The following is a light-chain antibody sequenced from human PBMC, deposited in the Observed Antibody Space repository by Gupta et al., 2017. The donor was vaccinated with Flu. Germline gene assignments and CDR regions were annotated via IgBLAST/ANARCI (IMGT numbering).Light chain of an antibody. CDR1: SSDIGSYRL. J-gene: IGLJ1*01. V-gene: IGLV2-23*01. Sequence: QSALTPPASVSASPGQSITISCTGTSSDIGSYRLVSWYQQHPGKAPKLMIYVGTKRPSGVSDRFSGSKSGNTASLTISGLQAEDEADYYCCSYAGGSTYVFGTGTTVTVL. CDR2: VGT. CDR3: CSYAGGSTYV.